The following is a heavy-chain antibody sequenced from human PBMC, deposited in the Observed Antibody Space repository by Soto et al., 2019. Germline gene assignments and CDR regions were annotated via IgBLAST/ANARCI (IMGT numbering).Heavy chain of an antibody. Sequence: NPSETLSLTCTVSGGSISSYYWSWIRQPPGKGLEWIGYIYYSGSTNYNPSLKSRVTISVDTSKNQFSLKLSSVTAADTAVYYCARGPRPHPYYDFWSGYSRYYFDYWGQGTLVTVSS. D-gene: IGHD3-3*01. J-gene: IGHJ4*02. CDR2: IYYSGST. CDR3: ARGPRPHPYYDFWSGYSRYYFDY. V-gene: IGHV4-59*12. CDR1: GGSISSYY.